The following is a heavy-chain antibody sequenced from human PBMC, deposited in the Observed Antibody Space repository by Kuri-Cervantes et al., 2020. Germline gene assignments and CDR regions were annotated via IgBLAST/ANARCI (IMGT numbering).Heavy chain of an antibody. CDR1: GYTFTSYG. Sequence: ASVKVSCKASGYTFTSYGISWVRQVPGQGLEWMGWISAYNGNTNYAQKFQGRVTITADESTSTAYMELSSLRSEDTAVYYCARALGLVLRYFDWLTGRGNWFDPWGQGTLVTVSS. CDR3: ARALGLVLRYFDWLTGRGNWFDP. D-gene: IGHD3-9*01. CDR2: ISAYNGNT. V-gene: IGHV1-18*01. J-gene: IGHJ5*02.